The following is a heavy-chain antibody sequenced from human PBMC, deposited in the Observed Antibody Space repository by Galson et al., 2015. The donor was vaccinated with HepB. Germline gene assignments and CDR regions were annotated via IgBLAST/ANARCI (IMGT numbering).Heavy chain of an antibody. V-gene: IGHV3-30*04. Sequence: SLRLSCAASGFTFSGYAMHWVRQTPGKGLEWVAVISDNGSDKHYADSVKGRFTISRDNSKNTLYLQMSSLRTVDTSVYFCARDYLPAAAGTSAFDFWGQGALVTVSS. CDR3: ARDYLPAAAGTSAFDF. CDR1: GFTFSGYA. CDR2: ISDNGSDK. J-gene: IGHJ4*02. D-gene: IGHD6-13*01.